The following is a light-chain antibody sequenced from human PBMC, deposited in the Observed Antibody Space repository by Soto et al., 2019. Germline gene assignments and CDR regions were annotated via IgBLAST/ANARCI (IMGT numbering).Light chain of an antibody. Sequence: DIQMTQSPSTLSASVGDRVTITCRASQSISSWLAWYQQKPGKAPKLLIYKASGLESGVPSRFSGGGSGTESTLTIRSMQPSDSATYYCQQYNIFTWTFGQGTKVEIK. V-gene: IGKV1-5*03. CDR2: KAS. J-gene: IGKJ1*01. CDR3: QQYNIFTWT. CDR1: QSISSW.